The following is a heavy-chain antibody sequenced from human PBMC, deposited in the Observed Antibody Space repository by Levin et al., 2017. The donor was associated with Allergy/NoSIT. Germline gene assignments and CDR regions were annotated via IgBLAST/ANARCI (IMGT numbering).Heavy chain of an antibody. D-gene: IGHD4-23*01. CDR3: ARDRTVVSNTVYYYGMDV. CDR2: ISYSGST. Sequence: LSQTLSLTCTVSGVSISSYYWSWIRQPPGKGLEWIGYISYSGSTNYNPSLKSRVTISVDTSKNQFSLKLYSVTAADTAVYYCARDRTVVSNTVYYYGMDVWGQGTTVTVSS. V-gene: IGHV4-59*01. CDR1: GVSISSYY. J-gene: IGHJ6*02.